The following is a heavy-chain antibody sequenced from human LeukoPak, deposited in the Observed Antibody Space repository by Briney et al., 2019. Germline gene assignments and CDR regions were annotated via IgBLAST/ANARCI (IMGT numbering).Heavy chain of an antibody. D-gene: IGHD4-11*01. V-gene: IGHV3-33*01. CDR1: GFTFSSYG. CDR2: IWYDGSNK. CDR3: ARVQYRYSYYFDY. J-gene: IGHJ4*02. Sequence: TGGSLRLSCAASGFTFSSYGMHWVRQAPGKGLEWVAVIWYDGSNKYYADSVKGRFTISRDNSKNTLYLQMNSLRAEDTAVYYCARVQYRYSYYFDYWGQGTLVTVSS.